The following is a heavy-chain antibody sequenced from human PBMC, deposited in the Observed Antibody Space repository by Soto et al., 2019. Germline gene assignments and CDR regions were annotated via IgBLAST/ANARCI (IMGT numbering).Heavy chain of an antibody. CDR2: IIPILGIA. CDR1: GGTFSSYT. J-gene: IGHJ4*02. V-gene: IGHV1-69*02. Sequence: QVQLVQSGAEVKKPGSSVKVSCKASGGTFSSYTISWVRQAPGQGLEWMGRIIPILGIANYAQKFQGRVTITADKSTSTAYMELSSLRSEDTAVDYCARAPLAYCSGGSCYTALNFDYWGQGTLVTVSS. CDR3: ARAPLAYCSGGSCYTALNFDY. D-gene: IGHD2-15*01.